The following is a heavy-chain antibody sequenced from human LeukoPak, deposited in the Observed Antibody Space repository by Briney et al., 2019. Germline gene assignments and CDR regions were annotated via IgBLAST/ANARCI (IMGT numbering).Heavy chain of an antibody. CDR2: ISAYNGNT. V-gene: IGHV1-18*01. Sequence: VKVSCKASGYTFTSYGISWVRQAPGQGLEWMGWISAYNGNTNYAQKLQGRVTMTTDTSTSTAYMELRSLRSDDTAVYYCARDPYWEMTTVVGGDYWGQGTLVTVSS. CDR3: ARDPYWEMTTVVGGDY. CDR1: GYTFTSYG. J-gene: IGHJ4*02. D-gene: IGHD4-23*01.